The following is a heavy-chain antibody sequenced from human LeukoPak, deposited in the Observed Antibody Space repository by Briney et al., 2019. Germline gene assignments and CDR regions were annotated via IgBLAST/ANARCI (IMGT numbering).Heavy chain of an antibody. CDR3: AREVLSYGDYVPMPDY. CDR2: ISYDGSNK. V-gene: IGHV3-30-3*01. D-gene: IGHD4-17*01. J-gene: IGHJ4*02. CDR1: GFTFSSYA. Sequence: PGGSLRLSCAASGFTFSSYAMPWVRQAPGKGLEWVAVISYDGSNKYYADSVKGRFTISRDNSKNTLYLQMNSLRAEDTAVYYCAREVLSYGDYVPMPDYWGQGTLVTVSS.